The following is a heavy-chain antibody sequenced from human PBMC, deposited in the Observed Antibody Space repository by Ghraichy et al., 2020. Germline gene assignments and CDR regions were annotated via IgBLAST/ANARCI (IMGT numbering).Heavy chain of an antibody. CDR1: GGSFSGYY. Sequence: SQTLSLTCAVYGGSFSGYYWSWIRQPPGKGLEWIGEINHSGSTNYNPSLKSRVTISVDTSKNQFSLKLSSVTAADTAVYYCARSTARGIFGVVIISGGFDYWGQGTLVTVSS. CDR2: INHSGST. V-gene: IGHV4-34*01. J-gene: IGHJ4*02. CDR3: ARSTARGIFGVVIISGGFDY. D-gene: IGHD3-3*01.